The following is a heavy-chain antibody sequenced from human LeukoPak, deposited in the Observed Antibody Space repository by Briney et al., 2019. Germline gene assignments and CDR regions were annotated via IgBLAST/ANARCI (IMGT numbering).Heavy chain of an antibody. CDR1: GGSFSGYY. Sequence: PSETLSLTCAVYGGSFSGYYWSWIRQPPGKGLEWIGEINHSGSTNYDLSLKSRVTISVDTSKNQFSLKLSSVTAADTAVYYCARGSRWLQSYYFDYWGQGTLVTVSS. D-gene: IGHD5-24*01. J-gene: IGHJ4*02. CDR2: INHSGST. CDR3: ARGSRWLQSYYFDY. V-gene: IGHV4-34*01.